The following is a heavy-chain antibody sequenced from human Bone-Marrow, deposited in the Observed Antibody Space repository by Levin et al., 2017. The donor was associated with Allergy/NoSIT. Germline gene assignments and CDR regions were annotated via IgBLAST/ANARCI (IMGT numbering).Heavy chain of an antibody. CDR1: GFTFSSYG. J-gene: IGHJ4*02. V-gene: IGHV3-33*01. CDR3: ARGHCSSTSCSSLDY. Sequence: GGSLRLSCAASGFTFSSYGMHWVRQAPGKGLEWVAVLWYDGSKNYYADSVRGRFTISRDTSKNTLDLEMNSLRAEDTAVYYCARGHCSSTSCSSLDYWGQGTLVTVSS. CDR2: LWYDGSKN. D-gene: IGHD2-2*01.